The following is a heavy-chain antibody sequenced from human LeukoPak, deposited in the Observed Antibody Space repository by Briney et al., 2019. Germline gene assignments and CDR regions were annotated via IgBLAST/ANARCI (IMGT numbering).Heavy chain of an antibody. V-gene: IGHV3-23*01. CDR3: AKPLKLAPGFDY. CDR1: GFTFSSYA. CDR2: ISGSGGST. J-gene: IGHJ4*02. Sequence: GGSLRLSCATSGFTFSSYAMSWVRHAPGKGLEWVSAISGSGGSTYYADSVKGRFTISRDNSKNTLYLQMNSLRAEDTAVYYCAKPLKLAPGFDYWGQGTLVTVSS.